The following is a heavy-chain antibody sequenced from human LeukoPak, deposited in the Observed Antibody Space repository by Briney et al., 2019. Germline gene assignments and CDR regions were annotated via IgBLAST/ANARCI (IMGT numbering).Heavy chain of an antibody. CDR2: IFYIGGEI. D-gene: IGHD5-18*01. CDR1: GGSMNSYY. Sequence: PPETLSLTCSVSGGSMNSYYWSWICQAPRKGLEWIGYIFYIGGEINYNRSLKSRLTISVDTSKNQFSLMLTSVTAADTAVYYCARQPANTAAFDIWAPGTMVTVS. J-gene: IGHJ3*02. V-gene: IGHV4-59*08. CDR3: ARQPANTAAFDI.